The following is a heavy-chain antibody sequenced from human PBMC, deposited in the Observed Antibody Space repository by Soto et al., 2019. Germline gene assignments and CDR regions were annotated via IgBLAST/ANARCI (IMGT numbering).Heavy chain of an antibody. Sequence: SETLSLTCAVYGGSFSGYYWSWIRQPPGKGLEWIGETNHSGSTNYNPSLKSRVTISVDTSKNQFSLKLSSVTAADTAVYYCARSAEQLVQGDAFDIWGQGTMVTVSS. J-gene: IGHJ3*02. D-gene: IGHD6-6*01. CDR1: GGSFSGYY. CDR2: TNHSGST. V-gene: IGHV4-34*01. CDR3: ARSAEQLVQGDAFDI.